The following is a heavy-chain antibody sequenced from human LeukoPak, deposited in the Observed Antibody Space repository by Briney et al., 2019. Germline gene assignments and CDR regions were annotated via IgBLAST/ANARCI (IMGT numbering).Heavy chain of an antibody. J-gene: IGHJ2*01. CDR3: ARDMTTVVNYDWYSDL. CDR1: GFTVSSNY. Sequence: GGSLRLSCAASGFTVSSNYMSWVRQAPGKGLEWVSVIYGGGSTYYADSVKGRFTISRDNSKNTLYLQMNSLRAEDTAVYYCARDMTTVVNYDWYSDLWGRGTLVTVSS. CDR2: IYGGGST. D-gene: IGHD4-23*01. V-gene: IGHV3-66*02.